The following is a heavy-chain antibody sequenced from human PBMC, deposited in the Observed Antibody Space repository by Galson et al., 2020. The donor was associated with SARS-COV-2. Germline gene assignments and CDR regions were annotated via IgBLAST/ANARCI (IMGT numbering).Heavy chain of an antibody. J-gene: IGHJ3*02. V-gene: IGHV4-30-2*01. CDR2: ISHSGGT. D-gene: IGHD4-17*01. CDR1: GTSISSGSYS. CDR3: ARRRYGEEAPEAFEM. Sequence: SETLSLTCAVSGTSISSGSYSWNWIRQPPGKGLEWIGYISHSGGTYYNPSLKSRVTISGDRSKNQFSLRLSSVTAADTAVYYCARRRYGEEAPEAFEMWGPGSRVTVAS.